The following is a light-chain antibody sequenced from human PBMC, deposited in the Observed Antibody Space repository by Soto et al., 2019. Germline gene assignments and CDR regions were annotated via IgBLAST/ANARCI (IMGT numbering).Light chain of an antibody. V-gene: IGKV3-15*01. CDR2: DTS. Sequence: EIVLTQSPSTLSVSPRERATLSCRASQSVSSKLAWYQQKPGQAPRLLIYDTSTRATGIPARFSGSGSGTEFTLTISSLQSEDFAVYYCQQYSNWPPITFGQGTRLEFK. CDR3: QQYSNWPPIT. J-gene: IGKJ5*01. CDR1: QSVSSK.